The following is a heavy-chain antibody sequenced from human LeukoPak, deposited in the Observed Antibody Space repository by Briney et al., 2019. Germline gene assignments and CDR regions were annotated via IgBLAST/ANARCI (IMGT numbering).Heavy chain of an antibody. CDR2: IRTKTNSYTT. V-gene: IGHV3-72*01. CDR1: GFTFSDHY. D-gene: IGHD2-21*02. Sequence: GGSLRLSCAASGFTFSDHYMDWVRQAPGKGLEWVGRIRTKTNSYTTIYAASVKGRFTISRDDSKNSLYLQMNSLKTEDTAVYYCARDIARGDYVSAYWGQGTLVTVSS. CDR3: ARDIARGDYVSAY. J-gene: IGHJ4*02.